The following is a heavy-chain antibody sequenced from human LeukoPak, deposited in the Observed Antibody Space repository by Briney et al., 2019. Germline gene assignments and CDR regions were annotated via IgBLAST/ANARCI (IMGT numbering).Heavy chain of an antibody. J-gene: IGHJ4*02. D-gene: IGHD3-10*01. Sequence: GGSQRLSCAASGFTFSSYAMSWVRQAPGKGLEWVSAISGSGGSTYYAVSVEGRFTISRDNHKNTLYVHMQRVRSEHTAVYYCAKDLAAGGDYWGQGTLVTVSS. CDR2: ISGSGGST. CDR3: AKDLAAGGDY. CDR1: GFTFSSYA. V-gene: IGHV3-23*01.